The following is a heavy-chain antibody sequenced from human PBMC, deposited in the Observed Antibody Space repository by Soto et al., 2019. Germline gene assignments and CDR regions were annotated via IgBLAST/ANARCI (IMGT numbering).Heavy chain of an antibody. V-gene: IGHV3-73*02. CDR2: IRSKANSYAT. CDR3: IIVPAAAGDY. CDR1: GFTFSGSA. Sequence: EVQLVESGGGLVQPGGSLKLSCAASGFTFSGSAMHWVRQASGKGLEWVGRIRSKANSYATAYAASVKGRFTISRDDSKNRAYLQMNSLKTEYTAVYYCIIVPAAAGDYWGQGTLVTVSS. D-gene: IGHD6-13*01. J-gene: IGHJ4*02.